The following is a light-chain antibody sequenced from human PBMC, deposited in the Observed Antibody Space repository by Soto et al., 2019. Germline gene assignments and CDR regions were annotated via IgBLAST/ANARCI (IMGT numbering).Light chain of an antibody. CDR3: NSFTSSSNFV. CDR1: SSDVGGYNY. V-gene: IGLV2-14*01. Sequence: QSALTQPASVSGSPGQSITISCTGSSSDVGGYNYVSWYQQHPGKAPKLMIYEVSNRPSGVSNRFSGSKSGNTASPTISGLQAEDEAHYYCNSFTSSSNFVLGNGTKVT. J-gene: IGLJ1*01. CDR2: EVS.